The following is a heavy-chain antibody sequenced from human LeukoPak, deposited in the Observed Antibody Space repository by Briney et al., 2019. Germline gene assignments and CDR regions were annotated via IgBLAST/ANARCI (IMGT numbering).Heavy chain of an antibody. V-gene: IGHV3-7*01. CDR3: ARPSRISGSYFDY. CDR2: IKQDESEK. CDR1: GFTFSSYG. J-gene: IGHJ4*02. Sequence: GGTLRLSCAASGFTFSSYGMSRVRQAPGKGLEWVANIKQDESEKHYVDSVKGRFTISRDNDKNSLYLQMNSLRAEDTAVYYCARPSRISGSYFDYWGQGALVTVSS. D-gene: IGHD3-22*01.